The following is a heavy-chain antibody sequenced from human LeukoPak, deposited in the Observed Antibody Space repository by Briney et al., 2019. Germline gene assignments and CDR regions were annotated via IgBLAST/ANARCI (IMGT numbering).Heavy chain of an antibody. CDR2: IDYSGGST. J-gene: IGHJ4*02. D-gene: IGHD4/OR15-4a*01. CDR3: ARRAGAYSHPYDY. CDR1: GFTLSSYE. Sequence: GGSLRLSCTASGFTLSSYEMSWIRQAPGKGLEWVSSIDYSGGSTYYADSVKGRFTISRENSKNTLYLQMNSLRAEDTAVYYCARRAGAYSHPYDYWGQGTLVTVSS. V-gene: IGHV3-23*01.